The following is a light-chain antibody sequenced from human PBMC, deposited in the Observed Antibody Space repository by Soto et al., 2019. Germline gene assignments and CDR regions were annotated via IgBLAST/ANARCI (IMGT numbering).Light chain of an antibody. V-gene: IGKV1-5*01. CDR3: QQYNSYSST. Sequence: DIQMTQSPSTLSASVGDRVTITCRASQSISSWLAWYQQKPGKAPKLLIYDASSLESGVPSRFSGSGSGTAFTLAISSLQPDDFATYYCQQYNSYSSTCGQGTKVEIK. J-gene: IGKJ1*01. CDR2: DAS. CDR1: QSISSW.